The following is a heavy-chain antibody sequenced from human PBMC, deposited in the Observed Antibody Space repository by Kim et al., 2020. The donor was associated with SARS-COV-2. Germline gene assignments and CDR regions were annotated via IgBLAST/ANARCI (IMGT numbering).Heavy chain of an antibody. CDR1: GGTFSSYA. J-gene: IGHJ4*02. CDR2: IIPIFGTA. D-gene: IGHD5-12*01. V-gene: IGHV1-69*06. CDR3: ALGGYGGNYFDY. Sequence: SVKVSCKASGGTFSSYAISWVRQAPGQGIEWMGGIIPIFGTANYAQKFQGRVTITADKSTSTAYMELSSLRSEDTAVYYCALGGYGGNYFDYWGQGTLVTVSS.